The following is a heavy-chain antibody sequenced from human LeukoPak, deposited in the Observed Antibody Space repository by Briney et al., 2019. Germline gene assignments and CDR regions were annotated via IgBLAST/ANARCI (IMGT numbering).Heavy chain of an antibody. V-gene: IGHV3-30*04. CDR2: ISYDGNNI. Sequence: PGGSLRLSCAASGFSFSRYAMHWVRQPPGKGLEWVAVISYDGNNIYYADSVKGRFTISRDNSKNTLYLQMNSLRTEDTAVYYCARDFYDSSGYYQVTDSRGQGTLVTVSS. J-gene: IGHJ4*02. CDR3: ARDFYDSSGYYQVTDS. D-gene: IGHD3-22*01. CDR1: GFSFSRYA.